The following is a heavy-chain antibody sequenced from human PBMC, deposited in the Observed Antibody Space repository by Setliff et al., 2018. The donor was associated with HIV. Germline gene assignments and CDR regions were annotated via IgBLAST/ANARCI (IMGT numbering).Heavy chain of an antibody. V-gene: IGHV4-39*02. CDR1: GGSVSSRGYY. CDR3: ARPTTGVGGGAAFDI. J-gene: IGHJ3*02. D-gene: IGHD2-8*01. Sequence: PSETLSLTCTVSGGSVSSRGYYWGWSRQPPGKGPEWVANILYGGNTYYNPSLKSRVTISVDTSKNHFSLKLNSVTAADTAVYFCARPTTGVGGGAAFDIWGQGTMVTVSS. CDR2: ILYGGNT.